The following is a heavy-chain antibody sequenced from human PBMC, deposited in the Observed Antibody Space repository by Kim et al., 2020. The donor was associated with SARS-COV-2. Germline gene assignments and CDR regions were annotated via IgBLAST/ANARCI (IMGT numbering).Heavy chain of an antibody. CDR2: IYYSGST. J-gene: IGHJ5*02. CDR1: GGSISSSSYY. V-gene: IGHV4-39*01. CDR3: ARRPISMIANWFDP. D-gene: IGHD3-22*01. Sequence: SETLSLTCTVSGGSISSSSYYWGWIRQPPGKGLEWIGSIYYSGSTYYNPSLKSRVTISVDTSKNQFSLKLSSVTAADTAVYYCARRPISMIANWFDPWGQGTLVTVSS.